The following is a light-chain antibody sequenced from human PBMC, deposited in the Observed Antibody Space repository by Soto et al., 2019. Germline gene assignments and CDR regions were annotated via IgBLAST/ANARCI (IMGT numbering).Light chain of an antibody. J-gene: IGKJ1*01. Sequence: EIVMTQSPATLSSSPVERATLSYRASQSIDTYLAWYQQKPGQAPRLLIYDASDRATGIPARFSGSGSGTEFTLTISSLQSEDFAVYYCQQYNNWPPWTFGQGTKVDIK. CDR3: QQYNNWPPWT. V-gene: IGKV3D-15*01. CDR2: DAS. CDR1: QSIDTY.